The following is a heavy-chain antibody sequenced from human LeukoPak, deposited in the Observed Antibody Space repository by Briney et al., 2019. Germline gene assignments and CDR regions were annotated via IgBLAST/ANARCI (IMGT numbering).Heavy chain of an antibody. CDR3: VRSWGPYCSSTSCHDYYYGMDV. D-gene: IGHD2-2*01. CDR1: GFTFGSYA. CDR2: ISSDGGST. Sequence: GGSLRLSCSASGFTFGSYAMHWVRQAPGKGLECVSAISSDGGSTYYADSVRGRFTISRDNSKNTLYLQMSSLRAEDTAVYYCVRSWGPYCSSTSCHDYYYGMDVWGQGTTVTVSS. V-gene: IGHV3-64D*09. J-gene: IGHJ6*02.